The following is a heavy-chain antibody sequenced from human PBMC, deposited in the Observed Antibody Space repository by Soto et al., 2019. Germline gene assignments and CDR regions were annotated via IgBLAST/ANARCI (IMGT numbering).Heavy chain of an antibody. CDR2: IHHTGRT. V-gene: IGHV4-31*03. CDR3: ARTDAYNSSFFDS. Sequence: QVQLQEMGPGLVRPSQTLTITCTVSGDSVNSAYWSWIRQLQGKGLEWMGNIHHTGRTFYNPSLKSRVAISIDTSKPLFSLKMRSITAADTAVYYCARTDAYNSSFFDSWGQGTVVTVSS. J-gene: IGHJ4*02. D-gene: IGHD6-6*01. CDR1: GDSVNSAY.